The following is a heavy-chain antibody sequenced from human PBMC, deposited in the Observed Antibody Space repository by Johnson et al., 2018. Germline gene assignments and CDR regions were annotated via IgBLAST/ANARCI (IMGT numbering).Heavy chain of an antibody. CDR2: ISWNSGSI. CDR1: GFTFDDYP. Sequence: VQLVQSVGGLAQPGRSLRLSCAASGFTFDDYPMLLVRQAPGKGLEGVSGISWNSGSIGYADAVKGRFTISRDNAKNSLYLQMNSLRAEATALYYCAKDRTTFGMDVWGQGTTVTVSS. D-gene: IGHD4-17*01. V-gene: IGHV3-9*01. J-gene: IGHJ6*02. CDR3: AKDRTTFGMDV.